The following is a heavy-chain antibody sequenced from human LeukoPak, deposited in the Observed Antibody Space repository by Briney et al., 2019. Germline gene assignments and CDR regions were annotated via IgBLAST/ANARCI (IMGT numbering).Heavy chain of an antibody. V-gene: IGHV3-11*04. CDR3: ARVLQSTQPYYFDY. CDR1: GFAFSDYY. Sequence: PGGSLRLSCTASGFAFSDYYMSWIRQTPGKGLEWVSYISSSGASMYYADSVKGRFAISRDNAKNSLYLQMNSLRAEDTAVYYCARVLQSTQPYYFDYWGQGTLVTVSS. J-gene: IGHJ4*02. D-gene: IGHD5-18*01. CDR2: ISSSGASM.